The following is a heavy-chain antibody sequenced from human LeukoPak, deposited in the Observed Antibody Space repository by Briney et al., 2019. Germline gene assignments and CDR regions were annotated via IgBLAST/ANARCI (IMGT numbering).Heavy chain of an antibody. D-gene: IGHD3-10*01. V-gene: IGHV4-31*03. CDR1: GGSISSGGYY. CDR3: ARVGFGEPYFDY. J-gene: IGHJ4*02. Sequence: SQTLSLTCTVSGGSISSGGYYWSWLRQHPGKGLGWIGYIYYSGSTYYNPSLKSRVTISVDTSKNQFSLKLSSVTAADTAVYYCARVGFGEPYFDYWGQGTLVTVSS. CDR2: IYYSGST.